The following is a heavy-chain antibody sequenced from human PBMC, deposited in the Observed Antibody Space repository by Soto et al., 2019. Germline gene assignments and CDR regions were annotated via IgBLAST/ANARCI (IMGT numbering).Heavy chain of an antibody. Sequence: QLQLVQSGAEVTKPGSSVKVSCKASGGTFSSYAFSWVRQAPGQGLEWMGGIIPIFGRANYAQKFQGRVTMAADECTTTRYLELSSLRPEGTAVYYCARDPTYSDTGMLAPAKSGRDVWGQGPTVTVSS. CDR3: ARDPTYSDTGMLAPAKSGRDV. CDR2: IIPIFGRA. D-gene: IGHD5-18*01. V-gene: IGHV1-69*12. CDR1: GGTFSSYA. J-gene: IGHJ6*02.